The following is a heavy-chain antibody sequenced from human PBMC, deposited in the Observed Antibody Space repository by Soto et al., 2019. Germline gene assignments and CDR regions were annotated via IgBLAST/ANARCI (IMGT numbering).Heavy chain of an antibody. V-gene: IGHV4-30-2*01. CDR3: ARGAPVGNDY. J-gene: IGHJ4*02. CDR2: IYHSGST. D-gene: IGHD1-26*01. CDR1: GGSISSGGYS. Sequence: QLQLQESGSGLVKPSQTLSLTCAVSGGSISSGGYSWSWIRQPPGKGLEWIGYIYHSGSTYYNPSLKRRVTISVDTAKNQLSLKLSSVTAADTAVYYCARGAPVGNDYWGQGTLVTVSS.